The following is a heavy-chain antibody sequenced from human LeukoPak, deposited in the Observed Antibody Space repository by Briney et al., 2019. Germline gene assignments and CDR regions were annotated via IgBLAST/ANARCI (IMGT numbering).Heavy chain of an antibody. Sequence: ASVKVSCKASGYTFTSYGISWVRQAPGQGLEWMGWISAYNGNTNYAQKLQGRVTMTTDTSTSTAYMELRSLRSDDTAVYYCARDREEFNCGGDCYSSDWFDPWGQGTLVTVSS. CDR1: GYTFTSYG. CDR2: ISAYNGNT. D-gene: IGHD2-21*01. J-gene: IGHJ5*02. V-gene: IGHV1-18*01. CDR3: ARDREEFNCGGDCYSSDWFDP.